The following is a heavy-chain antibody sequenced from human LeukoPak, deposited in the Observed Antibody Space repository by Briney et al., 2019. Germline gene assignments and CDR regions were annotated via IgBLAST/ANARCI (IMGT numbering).Heavy chain of an antibody. CDR2: IYFSGST. CDR1: GGSISTYF. V-gene: IGHV4-59*08. CDR3: ARHKSSGSYPLDY. D-gene: IGHD3-22*01. J-gene: IGHJ4*02. Sequence: PSETLSLTCTDSGGSISTYFWSWIRQPPGKGLEWIGHIYFSGSTNYNPSLKGRVTISVDTSKNQFSLKLSSVTAADTAVYYCARHKSSGSYPLDYWGQGILVTVPS.